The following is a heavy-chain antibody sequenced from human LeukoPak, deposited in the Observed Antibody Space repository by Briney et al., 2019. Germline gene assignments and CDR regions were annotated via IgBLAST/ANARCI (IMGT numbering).Heavy chain of an antibody. D-gene: IGHD2-8*01. CDR2: MFYTGIT. CDR3: TRYPCTNDCYPFDY. CDR1: GASISSDGYY. J-gene: IGHJ4*02. V-gene: IGHV4-31*03. Sequence: SQALSLTCTVSGASISSDGYYWGWIRQHPRKGLEWIGYMFYTGITYYNPSLKSRVTMSVDTSKNQFSLRLSSVTAADTAVYYCTRYPCTNDCYPFDYWGQGALVTVSS.